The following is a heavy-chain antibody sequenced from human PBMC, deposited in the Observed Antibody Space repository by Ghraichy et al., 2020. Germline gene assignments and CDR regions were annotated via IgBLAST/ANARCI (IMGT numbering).Heavy chain of an antibody. Sequence: LSLTCTVSGGSVSSGSYYWIWIRQPPGKGLEWIGYIYYSGSTNYNPSLKSRVTISVDTSKNQFSLKLSSVTAADTAVYYCARDGAAAEKNNWFDPWGQGTLVTVSS. V-gene: IGHV4-61*01. CDR1: GGSVSSGSYY. J-gene: IGHJ5*02. D-gene: IGHD6-13*01. CDR2: IYYSGST. CDR3: ARDGAAAEKNNWFDP.